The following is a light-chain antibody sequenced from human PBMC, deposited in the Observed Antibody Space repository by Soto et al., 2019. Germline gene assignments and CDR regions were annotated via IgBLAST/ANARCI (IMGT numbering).Light chain of an antibody. V-gene: IGLV1-44*01. CDR3: SSYTSSSTV. J-gene: IGLJ1*01. CDR2: SSN. CDR1: SSNIGTNT. Sequence: QSALTQPPSASGTPGQRVTISCSGSSSNIGTNTVNWYQQFPRSAPKLLMYSSNQRPSGVPDRFSGSKSGTSASLAISGLQSEDEADYYCSSYTSSSTVFGTGTKLTVL.